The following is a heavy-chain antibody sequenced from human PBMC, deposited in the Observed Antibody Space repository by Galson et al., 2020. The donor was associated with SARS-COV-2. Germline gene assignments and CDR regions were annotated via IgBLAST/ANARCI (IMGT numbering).Heavy chain of an antibody. V-gene: IGHV5-51*01. Sequence: GESLKISCKGSGYSFTSYWIGWVRQMPGKGPEWVGIIYPGDSDTRYSPSFQGRVTISADKSISTAYLQWSSLKASDTAMYYRARHLGYYGAGSYYGYYYGMDVWGQGTTVTVSS. CDR3: ARHLGYYGAGSYYGYYYGMDV. D-gene: IGHD3-10*01. J-gene: IGHJ6*02. CDR2: IYPGDSDT. CDR1: GYSFTSYW.